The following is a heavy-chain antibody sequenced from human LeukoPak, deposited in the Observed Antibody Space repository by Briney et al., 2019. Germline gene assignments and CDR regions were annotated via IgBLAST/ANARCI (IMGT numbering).Heavy chain of an antibody. D-gene: IGHD1-26*01. CDR1: GFTVSSTE. J-gene: IGHJ6*02. CDR3: AMGAPADYYGMDV. Sequence: GGSLRLSCAASGFTVSSTEMSWVRQAPGKGLEWVSSISGGGTYYADSRKGRFTISRDNSKNTLHLQMNSLRAEDTAVYYCAMGAPADYYGMDVWGQGTTVTVSS. CDR2: ISGGGT. V-gene: IGHV3-38-3*01.